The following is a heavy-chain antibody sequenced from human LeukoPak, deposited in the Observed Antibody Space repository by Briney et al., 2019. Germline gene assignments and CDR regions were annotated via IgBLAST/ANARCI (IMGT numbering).Heavy chain of an antibody. CDR2: IRYDGSNK. CDR1: RFTFSSYG. J-gene: IGHJ3*02. D-gene: IGHD2-2*01. V-gene: IGHV3-30*02. CDR3: AKRVVPAADAFDI. Sequence: GGSLRLSCAASRFTFSSYGMHWVRQAPGKGLEWVAFIRYDGSNKYYADSVKGRFTISRDNSKNTLYLQMNSLRVEDTAVYYCAKRVVPAADAFDIWGQGTMVTVSS.